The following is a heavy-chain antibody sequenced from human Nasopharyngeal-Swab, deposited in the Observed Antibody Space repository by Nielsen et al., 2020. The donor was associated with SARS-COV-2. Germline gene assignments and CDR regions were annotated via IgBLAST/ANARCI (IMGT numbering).Heavy chain of an antibody. CDR2: LIPVFGTT. D-gene: IGHD3-22*01. Sequence: WVRQALGQGLEWVGGLIPVFGTTHYSQKFQDRLRVTADASTDTAYMELSSLRSDDTAVYYCARAITYYYDGSGSPSYGLDVWGQGTTVTVSS. CDR3: ARAITYYYDGSGSPSYGLDV. V-gene: IGHV1-69*01. J-gene: IGHJ6*02.